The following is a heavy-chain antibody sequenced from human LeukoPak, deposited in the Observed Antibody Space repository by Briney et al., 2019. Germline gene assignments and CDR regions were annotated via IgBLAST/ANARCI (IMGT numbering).Heavy chain of an antibody. CDR2: IYYSGIT. CDR3: ARAPRTGAWDMITFGGVIVHGDAFDF. CDR1: GGSLISTTYY. D-gene: IGHD3-16*02. V-gene: IGHV4-39*07. Sequence: SETLSLTCAVSGGSLISTTYYWGWIRQPPGKGLEWIGSIYYSGITYYNPSLTSRVTVSVDMSKNQFSLQLSSVTAADTAVYYCARAPRTGAWDMITFGGVIVHGDAFDFWGQGTMVTVSS. J-gene: IGHJ3*01.